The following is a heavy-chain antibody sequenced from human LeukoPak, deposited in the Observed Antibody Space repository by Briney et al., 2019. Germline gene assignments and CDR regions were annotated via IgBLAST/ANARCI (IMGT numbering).Heavy chain of an antibody. CDR2: INPNSGGT. Sequence: ASVKVSCKASGYIFTGYCMHWVRQAPGQGLEWMGWINPNSGGTNYAQKFQGRVTMTRDTSISTAYMELSRLRSDDTAVYYCARANYYGSGSYPFDYWGQGTLVTVSS. CDR3: ARANYYGSGSYPFDY. J-gene: IGHJ4*02. D-gene: IGHD3-10*01. V-gene: IGHV1-2*02. CDR1: GYIFTGYC.